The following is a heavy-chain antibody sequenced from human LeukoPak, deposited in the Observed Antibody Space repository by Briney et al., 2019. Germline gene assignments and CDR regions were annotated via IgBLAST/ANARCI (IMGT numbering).Heavy chain of an antibody. D-gene: IGHD2-15*01. CDR2: IYSGGDT. J-gene: IGHJ4*02. CDR1: EFTVSNYY. CDR3: ARAVVGYYFDY. V-gene: IGHV3-66*01. Sequence: GGSLRLSCSASEFTVSNYYMNWVRQAPGKGLEGVSVIYSGGDTYYADSVKGRFTISRDNSKNTLYLQMNSLRAEDTAVYYCARAVVGYYFDYWGQGTLVTVSS.